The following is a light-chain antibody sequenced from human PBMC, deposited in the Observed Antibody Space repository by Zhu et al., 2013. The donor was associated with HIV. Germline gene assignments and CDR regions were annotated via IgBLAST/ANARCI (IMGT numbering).Light chain of an antibody. J-gene: IGKJ3*01. Sequence: DIQMTQSPSSLSASVGDRVTLTCRASQDISNYLAWFQKKPGKAPKSLIYTASTLSSEVPSRFSGSGSGTDFTLTISSLQPEDVATYYCQHVNNNAAFGPGTKVDV. V-gene: IGKV1-27*01. CDR3: QHVNNNAA. CDR1: QDISNY. CDR2: TAS.